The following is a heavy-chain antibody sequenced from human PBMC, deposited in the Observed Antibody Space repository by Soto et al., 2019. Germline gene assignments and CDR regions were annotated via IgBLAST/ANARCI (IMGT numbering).Heavy chain of an antibody. Sequence: QVQLVESGGGVVQPGTYLRLSCAASGFTFSGNGMHWVRQAPGKGLEWVALISFDGSEQYYADSVQGRFTISRDNSKSRLDLQMNSLRAEDTAIYYCARDINDNAYFDWGQGTLVTVSS. J-gene: IGHJ4*02. V-gene: IGHV3-33*01. CDR2: ISFDGSEQ. D-gene: IGHD3-16*01. CDR3: ARDINDNAYFD. CDR1: GFTFSGNG.